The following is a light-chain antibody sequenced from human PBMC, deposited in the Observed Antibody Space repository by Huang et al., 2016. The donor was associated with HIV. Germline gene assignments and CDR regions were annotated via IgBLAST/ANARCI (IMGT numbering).Light chain of an antibody. Sequence: DIQMTQSPSSLSASVGDRVTITCRASQGIRNFVAWYQQKPGNPPKLLIYGASTLESGVPSRFSGGGSETEFTLTIHSLQTEDVATYYCQKYSNDPRAFGQGTRVDIK. CDR1: QGIRNF. J-gene: IGKJ1*01. V-gene: IGKV1-27*01. CDR2: GAS. CDR3: QKYSNDPRA.